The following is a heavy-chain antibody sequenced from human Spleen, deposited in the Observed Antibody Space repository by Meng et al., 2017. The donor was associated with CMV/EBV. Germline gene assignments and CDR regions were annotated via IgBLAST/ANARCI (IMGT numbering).Heavy chain of an antibody. CDR3: AKDVRFLEWSMRKYLYGMDV. V-gene: IGHV3-30*02. D-gene: IGHD3-3*01. CDR2: IRYDGSDV. CDR1: GFTFIDYY. J-gene: IGHJ6*02. Sequence: GGSLRLSCAASGFTFIDYYMSWIRQAPGKGLEWVAFIRYDGSDVHYVDSVKGRFTISRDNSKNTLDLQMNRLRGEDTAVYYCAKDVRFLEWSMRKYLYGMDVWGQGTTVTVSS.